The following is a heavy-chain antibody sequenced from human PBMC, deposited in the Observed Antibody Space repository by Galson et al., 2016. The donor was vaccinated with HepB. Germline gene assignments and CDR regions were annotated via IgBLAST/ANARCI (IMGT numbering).Heavy chain of an antibody. D-gene: IGHD2-2*01. J-gene: IGHJ4*02. V-gene: IGHV1-46*01. Sequence: SVKVSCKASGYMFTNYYLHWVRQAPGQGLEWIGEINPSGGTTSFAQNFQGRVSMTRDPSTNTIYKELSSLISEDTAVYYCARIGGYCSTLSCSYFDFWGQGTLVTVSS. CDR2: INPSGGTT. CDR1: GYMFTNYY. CDR3: ARIGGYCSTLSCSYFDF.